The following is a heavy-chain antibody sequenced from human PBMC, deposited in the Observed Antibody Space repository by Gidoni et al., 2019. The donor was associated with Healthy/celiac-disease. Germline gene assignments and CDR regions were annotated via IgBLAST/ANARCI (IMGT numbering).Heavy chain of an antibody. Sequence: QVPLLQSWAEVEKPGASVKVSCKASGYTFTGYYMHWLRQAPGQGLEGMGWINPNSGGTNDAQKFQGRVTMTRDTSISTAYMELSRLRSDDTAVYYCARETLMGAFDIWGQGTMVTVSS. CDR3: ARETLMGAFDI. CDR1: GYTFTGYY. J-gene: IGHJ3*02. V-gene: IGHV1-2*02. CDR2: INPNSGGT.